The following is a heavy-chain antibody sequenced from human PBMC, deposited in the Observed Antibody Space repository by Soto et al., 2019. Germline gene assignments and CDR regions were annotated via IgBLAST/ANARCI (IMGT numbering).Heavy chain of an antibody. CDR3: ARGRQLHFDY. CDR1: GGSISSGGYY. D-gene: IGHD1-26*01. J-gene: IGHJ4*02. CDR2: IYYSGST. Sequence: PSETLSLTCTVSGGSISSGGYYCSWIRQHPGKGLEWIGYIYYSGSTYYNPSLKSRVTISVDTSRNQFSLKLSSVTAADTAVYYCARGRQLHFDYWGQGTLVTVSS. V-gene: IGHV4-31*03.